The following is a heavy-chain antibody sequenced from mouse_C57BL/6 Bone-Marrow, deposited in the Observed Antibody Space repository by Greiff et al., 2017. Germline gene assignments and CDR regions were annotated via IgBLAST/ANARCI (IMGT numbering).Heavy chain of an antibody. CDR3: ARSGGDFGGYFDV. V-gene: IGHV1-55*01. CDR2: LYPGSGST. Sequence: QVQLQQPGAELVKPGASVKMSCKASGYTFTSYWITWVKPRPGQGLEWLGDLYPGSGSTNYNEKFKSKATLTVDTSSSTAYMQLSSLTSEDSAVYYCARSGGDFGGYFDVWGTGTTVTVSS. J-gene: IGHJ1*03. D-gene: IGHD2-13*01. CDR1: GYTFTSYW.